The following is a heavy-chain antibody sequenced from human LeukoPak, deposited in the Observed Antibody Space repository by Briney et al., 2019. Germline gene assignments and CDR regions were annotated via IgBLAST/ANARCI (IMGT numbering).Heavy chain of an antibody. V-gene: IGHV4-4*07. J-gene: IGHJ4*02. CDR1: GGSISSYY. D-gene: IGHD6-19*01. Sequence: PSETLSLTCTVSGGSISSYYWSWIRQPAGKGLEWIGRIYTSGSTNYNPSLKGRVTMSVDTSKNQFSLKLSSVTAADTAVYYCARSSWLVHGLGYYFDYWGQGTLVTVSS. CDR3: ARSSWLVHGLGYYFDY. CDR2: IYTSGST.